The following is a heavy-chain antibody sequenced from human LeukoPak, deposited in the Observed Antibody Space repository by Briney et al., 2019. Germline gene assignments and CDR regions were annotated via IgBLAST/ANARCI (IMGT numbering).Heavy chain of an antibody. V-gene: IGHV4-34*01. J-gene: IGHJ3*02. Sequence: SETLSLTCDVYGGSFSGYYWSWIRQPPGKGLEWIGEINHRGSTNYNPSLKSRVTISVDTSKKQFSLKLSSVTAAGTAFYYCARYIVSYPHDAFDIWGQGTMVTVSS. CDR1: GGSFSGYY. D-gene: IGHD1-26*01. CDR3: ARYIVSYPHDAFDI. CDR2: INHRGST.